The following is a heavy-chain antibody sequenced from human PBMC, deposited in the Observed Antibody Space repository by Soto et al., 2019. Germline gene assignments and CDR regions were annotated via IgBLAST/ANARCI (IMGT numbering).Heavy chain of an antibody. Sequence: QVQLVQSGAEMKKPGSSVKVSCQSSGGTFNTYAMNWVRQAPGQGPEWMGDISPMFGAANYAPKFQGRVTITADESTGTSYMQLSSLTSADTALYFCAREVQVHTPAFVYWGQGTRVTVSS. CDR1: GGTFNTYA. CDR3: AREVQVHTPAFVY. V-gene: IGHV1-69*19. D-gene: IGHD3-10*01. J-gene: IGHJ4*02. CDR2: ISPMFGAA.